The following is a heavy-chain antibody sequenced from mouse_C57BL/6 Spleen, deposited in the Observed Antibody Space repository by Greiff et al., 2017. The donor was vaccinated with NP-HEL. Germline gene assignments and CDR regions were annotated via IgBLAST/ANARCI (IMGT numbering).Heavy chain of an antibody. D-gene: IGHD1-1*01. J-gene: IGHJ1*03. Sequence: QVQLQQPGAELVKPGASVKMSCKASGYTFTSYWITWVKQRPGQGLEWIGDIYPGSGSTNYNEKFKSKATLTVDTSSSTAYMQLSSLTSEDSAVYYYARKMDYGSSYGYFDVWGTGTTVTVSS. CDR1: GYTFTSYW. CDR2: IYPGSGST. V-gene: IGHV1-55*01. CDR3: ARKMDYGSSYGYFDV.